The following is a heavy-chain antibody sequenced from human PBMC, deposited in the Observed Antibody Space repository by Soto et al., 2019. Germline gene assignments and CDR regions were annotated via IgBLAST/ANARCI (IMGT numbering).Heavy chain of an antibody. J-gene: IGHJ5*02. CDR3: ARVRPRREFDP. CDR1: GYMFTSYY. Sequence: QVLLVQSGAEVMRPGTSVKVSCKASGYMFTSYYAHWVSQVPGQGLEWMGWINPNTGGTNYAQRFEGRVTMTRDTSISTAYMELSRLTSDDTAIYFCARVRPRREFDPWGQGTLVTVSS. V-gene: IGHV1-2*02. CDR2: INPNTGGT.